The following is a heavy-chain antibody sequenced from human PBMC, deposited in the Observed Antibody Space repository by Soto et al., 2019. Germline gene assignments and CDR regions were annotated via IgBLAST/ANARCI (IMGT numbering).Heavy chain of an antibody. CDR1: GGSFSGYY. J-gene: IGHJ5*02. Sequence: QVQLQQWGAGLLKPSETLSLTCAVYGGSFSGYYWRWVRQPPGKGLEWMGEINHSGSTNYNPSLKSRVAIAVAPSTNQVSRTRCFVTGADTAVYYWARAGITMVRGVIIYTGWDPWGQGTLFTVSP. CDR2: INHSGST. D-gene: IGHD3-10*01. V-gene: IGHV4-34*01. CDR3: ARAGITMVRGVIIYTGWDP.